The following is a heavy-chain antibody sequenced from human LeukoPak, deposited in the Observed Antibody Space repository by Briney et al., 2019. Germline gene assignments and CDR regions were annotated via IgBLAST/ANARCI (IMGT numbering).Heavy chain of an antibody. CDR1: GFTFSSYA. Sequence: GGSLRLSCAASGFTFSSYAMSWVRQAPGKGLEWVSAISGSGGSTYYADSVKGRFTIPRDNSKNTLYLQMNSLRAEDTAVYYCAKDPVAYYYDSSGAGDYFDYWGQGTLVTVSS. V-gene: IGHV3-23*01. CDR2: ISGSGGST. CDR3: AKDPVAYYYDSSGAGDYFDY. J-gene: IGHJ4*02. D-gene: IGHD3-22*01.